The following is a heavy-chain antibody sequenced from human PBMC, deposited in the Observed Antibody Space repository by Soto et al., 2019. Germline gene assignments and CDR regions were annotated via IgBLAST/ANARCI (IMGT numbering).Heavy chain of an antibody. CDR2: INAGNGNT. V-gene: IGHV1-3*01. D-gene: IGHD6-19*01. CDR1: GYTFTSYA. J-gene: IGHJ3*02. CDR3: ARSGPPSGWYVIHAFDI. Sequence: GASVKVSCKASGYTFTSYAMHWVRQAPGQRLEWMGWINAGNGNTKYSQKFQGRVTITRDTSASTAYMELSSLRSEDTAVYYCARSGPPSGWYVIHAFDIWGQGTMVTV.